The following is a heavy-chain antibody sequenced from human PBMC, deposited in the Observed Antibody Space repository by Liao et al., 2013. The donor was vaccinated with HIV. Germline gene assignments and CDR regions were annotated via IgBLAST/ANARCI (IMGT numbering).Heavy chain of an antibody. J-gene: IGHJ4*02. Sequence: QVQLQQWGAGLLKPSETLSLTCAVYGGSFSGYYWSWIRQPPGKGLEWIGEINHSGSTNYNPSLKSRVTISVDTSKNQFSLKLSSVTAADTAVYYCAMRAGCSNTSCWGNYFDYWGQGTLVTVSS. CDR2: INHSGST. CDR3: AMRAGCSNTSCWGNYFDY. CDR1: GGSFSGYY. V-gene: IGHV4-34*01. D-gene: IGHD2-2*01.